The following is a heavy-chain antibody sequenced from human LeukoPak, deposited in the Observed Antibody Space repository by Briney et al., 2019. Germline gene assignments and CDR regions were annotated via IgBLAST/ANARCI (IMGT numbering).Heavy chain of an antibody. CDR3: AKPLPTIGIAAAGFDY. CDR1: GITFSRNG. J-gene: IGHJ4*02. CDR2: ISNDGSNK. V-gene: IGHV3-30*18. D-gene: IGHD6-13*01. Sequence: GGSLRLSCVASGITFSRNGMHWVRRAPGKGLEWVAVISNDGSNKYYADSVKGRFTISRDNTKNTLYLQMNSLRAEDTAVYYCAKPLPTIGIAAAGFDYWGQGTLVTVSS.